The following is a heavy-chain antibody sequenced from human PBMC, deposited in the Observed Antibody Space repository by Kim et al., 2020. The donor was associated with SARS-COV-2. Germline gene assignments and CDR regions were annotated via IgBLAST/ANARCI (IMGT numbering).Heavy chain of an antibody. D-gene: IGHD2-15*01. J-gene: IGHJ4*02. CDR1: GFNFTNYG. Sequence: GGSLRLSCVASGFNFTNYGMHWVRQAPGKGLEWVGIVSHEGRNTHYAGFVKGRFAISRDNSKNTLYLQMTSLRTEDTARYFCVKEAALTTLVVDYYFDYWGQGPLVTVSS. CDR3: VKEAALTTLVVDYYFDY. CDR2: VSHEGRNT. V-gene: IGHV3-30*18.